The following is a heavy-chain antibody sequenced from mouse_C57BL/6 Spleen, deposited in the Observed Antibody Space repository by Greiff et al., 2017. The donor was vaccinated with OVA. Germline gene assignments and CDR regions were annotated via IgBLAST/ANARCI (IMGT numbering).Heavy chain of an antibody. CDR3: ARDGPYDYFDY. Sequence: EVKVVESGGGLVKPGGSLKLSCAASGFTFSSYAMSWVRQTPEKRLEWVATISDGGSYTYYPDNVKGRFTISRDNAKNNLYLQMSHLKSEDTAMYYCARDGPYDYFDYWGQGTTLTVSS. D-gene: IGHD2-3*01. CDR2: ISDGGSYT. CDR1: GFTFSSYA. J-gene: IGHJ2*01. V-gene: IGHV5-4*01.